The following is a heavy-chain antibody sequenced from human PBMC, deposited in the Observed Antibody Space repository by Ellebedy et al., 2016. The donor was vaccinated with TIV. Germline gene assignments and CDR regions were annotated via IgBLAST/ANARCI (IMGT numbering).Heavy chain of an antibody. J-gene: IGHJ3*02. CDR1: GFTFTSSA. V-gene: IGHV1-58*02. CDR2: IVVGSGNT. Sequence: SVKVSXXASGFTFTSSAMQWVRQARGQRLEWIGWIVVGSGNTNYAQKFQERVTITRDMSTSTAYMELSSLRSEDTAVYYCAADPGHMVRGVSAFDIWGQGTMVTVSS. CDR3: AADPGHMVRGVSAFDI. D-gene: IGHD3-10*01.